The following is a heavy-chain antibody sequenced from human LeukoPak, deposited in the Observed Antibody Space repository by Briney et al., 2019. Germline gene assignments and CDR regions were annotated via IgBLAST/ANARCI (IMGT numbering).Heavy chain of an antibody. CDR3: ARDPGGPHTVKWDAFDI. CDR1: GFTVSSHY. J-gene: IGHJ3*02. CDR2: ISSGGST. Sequence: PGGSLRLSCAASGFTVSSHYMSWVRQTPGKGLEWVSVISSGGSTYYADSVKGRFTISRDNSKNTLYLQMNSLRAEDTAVYYCARDPGGPHTVKWDAFDIWGQGTMVTVSS. V-gene: IGHV3-53*01. D-gene: IGHD2-2*02.